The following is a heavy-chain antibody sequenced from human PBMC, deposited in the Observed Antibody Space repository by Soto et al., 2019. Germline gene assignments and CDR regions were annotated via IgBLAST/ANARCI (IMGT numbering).Heavy chain of an antibody. D-gene: IGHD5-12*01. Sequence: QVQLQESGPGLVKPSGTLSLTFTVSNGSITSSLWWSWVRQSPGKGREWIGEVGPSGYTNYIPSLKSRLTISLDKSTNPFSLRLTSVTAADTAVYYCARNRYGGYDFDSWGQGTLVTVSS. J-gene: IGHJ4*02. CDR3: ARNRYGGYDFDS. CDR2: VGPSGYT. CDR1: NGSITSSLW. V-gene: IGHV4-4*02.